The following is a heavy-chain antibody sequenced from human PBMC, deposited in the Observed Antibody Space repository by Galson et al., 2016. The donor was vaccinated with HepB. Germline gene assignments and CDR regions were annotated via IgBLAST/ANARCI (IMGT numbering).Heavy chain of an antibody. CDR1: GFSFSSYE. V-gene: IGHV3-48*03. J-gene: IGHJ2*01. CDR3: MRDGATWHFDF. D-gene: IGHD1-26*01. CDR2: TNAGGGKL. Sequence: SLRLSCAAPGFSFSSYEMNWVRQAPGKGLEWVAYTNAGGGKLYYPDSVRGRFTISRDNAKESLYLQMNSLTAEDTGLYYCMRDGATWHFDFWGRGTLVTVSS.